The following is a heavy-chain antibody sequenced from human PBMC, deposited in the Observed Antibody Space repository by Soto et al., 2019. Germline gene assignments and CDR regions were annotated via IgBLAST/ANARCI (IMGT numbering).Heavy chain of an antibody. Sequence: QVQLVQSGAEVKKPGSSVKVSCKASGGTFSSYAISWVRQAPGQGLEWMGGIIPIFGTANYAQKFQGRVTITADKSTSTAYMELSSMRSEDTAVYYCASSGFGEFPYYYYYGMDVWGQGTTVTVSS. V-gene: IGHV1-69*06. J-gene: IGHJ6*02. D-gene: IGHD3-10*01. CDR1: GGTFSSYA. CDR3: ASSGFGEFPYYYYYGMDV. CDR2: IIPIFGTA.